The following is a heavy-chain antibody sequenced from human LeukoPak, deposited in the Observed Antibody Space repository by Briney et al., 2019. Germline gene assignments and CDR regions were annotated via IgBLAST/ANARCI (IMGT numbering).Heavy chain of an antibody. D-gene: IGHD6-13*01. CDR1: GGSISSSSYY. J-gene: IGHJ3*02. CDR2: IYYSGST. V-gene: IGHV4-39*01. CDR3: ASLAAAAGTGAFDI. Sequence: SETLSLTCTVSGGSISSSSYYWGWIRQPPGKGLEWIGSIYYSGSTYYNPSLKSRVTISVDTSKIQFSLKLSSVTAADTAVYYCASLAAAAGTGAFDIWGQGTMVTVSS.